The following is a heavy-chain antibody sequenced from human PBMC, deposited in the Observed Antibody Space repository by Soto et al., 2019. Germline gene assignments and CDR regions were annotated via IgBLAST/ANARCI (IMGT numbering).Heavy chain of an antibody. CDR3: ARDTLYYFFVGYRGYDSGGLDY. CDR1: GGTLNRLT. Sequence: GASVKVSCKVSGGTLNRLTISWVRQAPGKRLEWMGRIIPNLGITNYAQKFQGRVNITADKTTSTAYMELSSLRSEETAVYYCARDTLYYFFVGYRGYDSGGLDYWGQGTLVTVSS. CDR2: IIPNLGIT. J-gene: IGHJ4*02. V-gene: IGHV1-69*04. D-gene: IGHD5-12*01.